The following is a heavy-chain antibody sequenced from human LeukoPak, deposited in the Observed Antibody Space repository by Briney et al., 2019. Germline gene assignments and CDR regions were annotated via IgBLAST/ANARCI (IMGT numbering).Heavy chain of an antibody. V-gene: IGHV4-59*01. CDR2: ISYSGST. J-gene: IGHJ4*02. CDR3: ARHRASSGAPFDY. D-gene: IGHD3-10*01. CDR1: AGSITSYY. Sequence: SETLSLTCPVSAGSITSYYWSWIRHPPGQGLEWIGYISYSGSTNFNPSLKSRATISVETSKNQFSLKLSSVTAADTAVYYCARHRASSGAPFDYWGQGTLVTVSS.